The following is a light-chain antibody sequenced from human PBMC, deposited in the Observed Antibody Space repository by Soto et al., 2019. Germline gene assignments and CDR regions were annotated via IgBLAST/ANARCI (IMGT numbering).Light chain of an antibody. CDR2: GAS. V-gene: IGKV3-15*01. Sequence: EIVMTQSPATLSVSPGERATLSCMASQSVSSNLAWYQQKPGQAPRLLIYGASTRATGIPARFSGSGSGTEFTLTISSLQSEDFAVYYCQQYNNWPPLWTFGQGTKV. J-gene: IGKJ1*01. CDR3: QQYNNWPPLWT. CDR1: QSVSSN.